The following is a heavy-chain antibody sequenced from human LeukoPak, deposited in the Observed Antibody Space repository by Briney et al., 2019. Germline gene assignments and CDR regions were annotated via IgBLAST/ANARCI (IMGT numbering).Heavy chain of an antibody. CDR2: ISRSGSII. J-gene: IGHJ5*02. D-gene: IGHD4-17*01. CDR3: ARDRFGDYFFDP. V-gene: IGHV3-11*01. Sequence: GGSLRLSCAASGFTFSDSYMSWIRQAPGKGLEWVSYISRSGSIIYYADSVKGRFTISRDNAKNSLYPQMNSLRAEDTAIYYCARDRFGDYFFDPWGQGTLVTVSS. CDR1: GFTFSDSY.